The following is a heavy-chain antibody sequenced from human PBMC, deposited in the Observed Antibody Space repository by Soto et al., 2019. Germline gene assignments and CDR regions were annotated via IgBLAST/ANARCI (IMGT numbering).Heavy chain of an antibody. V-gene: IGHV3-11*01. CDR3: ARGACITCYYDDWFDT. CDR2: ISGSGDNI. J-gene: IGHJ5*02. D-gene: IGHD2-15*01. CDR1: GFSFSDYY. Sequence: QVQLVESGGGLVKPGGSLRVSCAASGFSFSDYYMTWIRQAPGKGLEWVSYISGSGDNIHYADSVKGRFTNSRDNAKNSLYLQMDSLRVEDTAVYYCARGACITCYYDDWFDTWGQGTLVTVSS.